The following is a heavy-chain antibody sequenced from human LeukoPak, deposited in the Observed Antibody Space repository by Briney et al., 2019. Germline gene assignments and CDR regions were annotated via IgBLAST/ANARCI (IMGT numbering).Heavy chain of an antibody. Sequence: PGRSLRLSCTASGFTFGDYATSWVRQAPGKGLEWVGFIRSKAYGGTTEYAASVKGRFTVSRDDSKSIAYLQMNSLKTEDTAVYYCEGVGYRGPLVYWGQGTLVTVSS. CDR2: IRSKAYGGTT. CDR1: GFTFGDYA. D-gene: IGHD3-16*02. V-gene: IGHV3-49*04. J-gene: IGHJ4*02. CDR3: EGVGYRGPLVY.